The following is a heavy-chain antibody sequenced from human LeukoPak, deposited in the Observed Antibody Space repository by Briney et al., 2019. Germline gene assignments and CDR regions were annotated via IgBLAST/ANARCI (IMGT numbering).Heavy chain of an antibody. V-gene: IGHV1-18*04. J-gene: IGHJ4*02. CDR3: ARVLLWFGEPTDYFDY. D-gene: IGHD3-10*01. CDR2: ISAYNGNT. CDR1: GYTFTSYG. Sequence: ASVKVSCKASGYTFTSYGISWVRQAPGQGLEWMGWISAYNGNTNYAQKLQGRVTMTTDTSTSTAYMELRSLRSDDTAVYYCARVLLWFGEPTDYFDYRGQGTLVTVSS.